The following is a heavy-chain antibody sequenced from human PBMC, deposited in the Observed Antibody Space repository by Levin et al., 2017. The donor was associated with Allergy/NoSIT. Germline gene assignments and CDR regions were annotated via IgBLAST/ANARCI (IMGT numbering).Heavy chain of an antibody. V-gene: IGHV4-39*01. D-gene: IGHD3-22*01. CDR1: GGSISSSSYY. J-gene: IGHJ4*02. Sequence: SETLSLTCTVSGGSISSSSYYWGWIRQPPGKGLEWIGSIYYSGSTHYNPSLKTRVTISVDTSKNQFSLKLSSLTAPATAVYDCARQCRIVVSAFDYWGQGTLVTVSS. CDR3: ARQCRIVVSAFDY. CDR2: IYYSGST.